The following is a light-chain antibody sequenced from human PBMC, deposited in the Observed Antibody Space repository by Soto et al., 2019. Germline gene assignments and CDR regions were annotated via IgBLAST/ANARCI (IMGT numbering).Light chain of an antibody. CDR2: EVS. Sequence: QSALTQPPSASGSPGQSVTISCTGTNSDVGGYNYVSWYQQHPGKAPKLMIYEVSKRPSGVPDRFSGSKSGNTASLTVSGLQAEDEADYYCSSYAGSLVVFGGGTKLTVL. CDR3: SSYAGSLVV. J-gene: IGLJ2*01. CDR1: NSDVGGYNY. V-gene: IGLV2-8*01.